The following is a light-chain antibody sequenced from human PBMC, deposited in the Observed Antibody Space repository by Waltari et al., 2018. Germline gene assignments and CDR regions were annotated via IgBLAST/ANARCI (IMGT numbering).Light chain of an antibody. CDR2: DAS. V-gene: IGKV3-11*01. CDR1: QSVSSY. CDR3: QQRSNWPLT. J-gene: IGKJ4*01. Sequence: EIVLTQTPAPLPLSLGERATLPCRASQSVSSYLTWYQEKHGQAPTLLIYDASNRATGMPARFSGSGSGTDFTLTISSLEPEDFAGYDCQQRSNWPLTFGGGTKVEIK.